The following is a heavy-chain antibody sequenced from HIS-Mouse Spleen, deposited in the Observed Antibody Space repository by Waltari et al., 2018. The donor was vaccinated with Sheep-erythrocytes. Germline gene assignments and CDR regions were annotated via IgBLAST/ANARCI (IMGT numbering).Heavy chain of an antibody. CDR1: GCSIRSRCCY. V-gene: IGHV4-31*03. D-gene: IGHD7-27*01. CDR2: IYYSGST. CDR3: ARDPLTGADY. Sequence: VQLQESGPGLVKPSQTLSLTCTFSGCSIRSRCCYWSWIRQHPGKGLEWIGYIYYSGSTYYNPSLKSRVTISLDTSKNQFSLKLSSVTAADTAVYYCARDPLTGADYWGQGTLVTVSS. J-gene: IGHJ4*02.